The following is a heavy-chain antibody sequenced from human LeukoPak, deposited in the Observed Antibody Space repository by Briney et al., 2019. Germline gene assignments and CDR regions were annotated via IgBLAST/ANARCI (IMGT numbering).Heavy chain of an antibody. V-gene: IGHV3-48*01. CDR3: AKDSYYDYVWGSYRYTNQFDY. J-gene: IGHJ4*02. CDR1: GFTFSNYN. Sequence: SGGSLRLSCAASGFTFSNYNMNWVRQAPGKGLEWVSYISSTSSTIYYADSVKGRFTISRDNAKSSLYLEMNSLRAEDTAVYYCAKDSYYDYVWGSYRYTNQFDYWGQGTLVTVSS. CDR2: ISSTSSTI. D-gene: IGHD3-16*02.